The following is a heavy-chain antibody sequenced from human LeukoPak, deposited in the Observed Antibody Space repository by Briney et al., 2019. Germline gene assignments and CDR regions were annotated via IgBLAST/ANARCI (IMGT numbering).Heavy chain of an antibody. CDR1: GFTFSTYA. CDR3: ARVTNYFYYMDV. CDR2: ISSGSSSI. Sequence: GGSLRLSCAASGFTFSTYAMNWVRQAPGKGLEWVSSISSGSSSIYYADSVKGRFTISRDNAANSLYLQMNSLRAEDTAVYYCARVTNYFYYMDVWGKGSSVTVSS. V-gene: IGHV3-21*01. J-gene: IGHJ6*03. D-gene: IGHD4-11*01.